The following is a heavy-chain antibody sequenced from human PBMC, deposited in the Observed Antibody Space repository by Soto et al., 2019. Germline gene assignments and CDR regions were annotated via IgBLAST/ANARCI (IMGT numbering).Heavy chain of an antibody. CDR2: IYYSGST. CDR1: GGSVSSGSYY. V-gene: IGHV4-61*01. Sequence: SETLSLTCTVSGGSVSSGSYYWSWIRQPPGKGLEWIGYIYYSGSTNYNPSLKSRVTISVDTSKNQFSLKLSSVTAADTAVYYCASGRRLARYYYYGMDVWGQGTTVTVSS. J-gene: IGHJ6*02. D-gene: IGHD6-6*01. CDR3: ASGRRLARYYYYGMDV.